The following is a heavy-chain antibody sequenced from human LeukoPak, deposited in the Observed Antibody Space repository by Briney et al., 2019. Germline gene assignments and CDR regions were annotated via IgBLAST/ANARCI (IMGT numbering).Heavy chain of an antibody. V-gene: IGHV3-66*04. CDR2: IYSGNRT. Sequence: GGTLRLSCAASGFTVSNNYMTWVRQAPGKGLEWVSVIYSGNRTKYADSVKGRFIISRDNSKNTLLFQMNSLRAEDTAVYYCARLTSGNGLDVWGQGTTVTVS. J-gene: IGHJ6*02. CDR3: ARLTSGNGLDV. CDR1: GFTVSNNY. D-gene: IGHD3-3*01.